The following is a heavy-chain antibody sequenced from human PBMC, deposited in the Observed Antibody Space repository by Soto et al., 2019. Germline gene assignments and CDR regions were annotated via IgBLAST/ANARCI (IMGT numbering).Heavy chain of an antibody. CDR3: ARVTSGLGPDY. V-gene: IGHV4-34*01. CDR1: GGSFSGYY. Sequence: QVQLQQWGAGLLKPSETLSLTCSVYGGSFSGYYWSWIRQPPGKGLEWIGEINQSGGTNYNPSLKRRVTMSVDTSKNQFSLKLSSVTAADTAVYYCARVTSGLGPDYWGQGSLVTVSS. D-gene: IGHD6-19*01. CDR2: INQSGGT. J-gene: IGHJ4*02.